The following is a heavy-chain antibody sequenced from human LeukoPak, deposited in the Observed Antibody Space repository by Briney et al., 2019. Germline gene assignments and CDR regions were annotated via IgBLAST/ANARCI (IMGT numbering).Heavy chain of an antibody. CDR2: IKQDGSEK. CDR1: GFTFSSYW. CDR3: AKISNGWYMRN. J-gene: IGHJ4*02. Sequence: PGGSLRLSCAASGFTFSSYWMSWVSQAPGKGLEWVANIKQDGSEKYYVDSVKGRFTISRDNAKNSLYLQMDSLRAEDTAVYYCAKISNGWYMRNWGQGTLVTVSS. D-gene: IGHD6-19*01. V-gene: IGHV3-7*02.